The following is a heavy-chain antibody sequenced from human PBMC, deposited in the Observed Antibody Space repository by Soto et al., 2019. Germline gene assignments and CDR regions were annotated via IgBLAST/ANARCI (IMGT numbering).Heavy chain of an antibody. D-gene: IGHD1-26*01. CDR2: ITRTDST. CDR1: GFTFSNYA. CDR3: AKALVGEVGATDY. V-gene: IGHV3-23*01. Sequence: EVQLLEPGGGLVQPGGSLRLSCTASGFTFSNYAMSWVRQAPGKGLEWVSAITRTDSTYYADSVKGRFTISRDNSRNTLYRQMNSLGAEAAALYYCAKALVGEVGATDYWGQGTLVTVSS. J-gene: IGHJ4*02.